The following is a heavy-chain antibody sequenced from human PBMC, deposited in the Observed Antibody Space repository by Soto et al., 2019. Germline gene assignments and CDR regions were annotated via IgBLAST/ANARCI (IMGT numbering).Heavy chain of an antibody. J-gene: IGHJ6*02. D-gene: IGHD2-15*01. V-gene: IGHV1-69*01. Sequence: PGQGLEWMGGIIPIFGTANYAQKFQGRVTITADESTSTAYMELSSLRSEDTAVYYCAVGGNPLDYYYGMDVWGQGTTVTVSS. CDR3: AVGGNPLDYYYGMDV. CDR2: IIPIFGTA.